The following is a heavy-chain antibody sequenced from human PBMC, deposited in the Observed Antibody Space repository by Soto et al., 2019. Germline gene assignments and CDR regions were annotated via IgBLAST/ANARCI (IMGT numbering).Heavy chain of an antibody. CDR1: GFTLCSYY. V-gene: IGHV1-18*01. J-gene: IGHJ4*02. Sequence: ASVEGSCQGSGFTLCSYYITCVRQAPGQGLEWMGWISAYNCNTNYAQNLQGRVTMTTDPSTSTAYMELRSLRSDDTAVYYCARDLPPVDYWGQGTLVTVSS. CDR3: ARDLPPVDY. CDR2: ISAYNCNT.